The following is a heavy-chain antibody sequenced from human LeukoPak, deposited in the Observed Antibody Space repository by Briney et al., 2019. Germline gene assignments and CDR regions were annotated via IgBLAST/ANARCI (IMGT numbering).Heavy chain of an antibody. CDR1: GGSISSSSYY. D-gene: IGHD3-10*01. CDR3: ARDGATYYYGSGSPWGYMDV. J-gene: IGHJ6*03. CDR2: IYYSGST. Sequence: SETLSLTCTVSGGSISSSSYYWGWIRQPPGKGLEWIGSIYYSGSTYYNPSLKSRVTISVDTSKNQFSLKLSSVTAADTAVYYCARDGATYYYGSGSPWGYMDVWGKGATVTVSS. V-gene: IGHV4-39*07.